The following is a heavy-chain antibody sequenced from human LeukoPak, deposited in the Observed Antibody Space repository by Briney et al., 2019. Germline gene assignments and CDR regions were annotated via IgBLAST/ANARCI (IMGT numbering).Heavy chain of an antibody. V-gene: IGHV3-23*01. CDR2: ISGSGGST. J-gene: IGHJ6*02. Sequence: PGESLRLACAASGFTFSSYAMSWVRQAPGKGLEWVSAISGSGGSTYYADSVKGRFTISRDNSKNTLYLQMNSLGAEDTAVYYCAKAIYSSSRMDVWGQGTTVTVSS. CDR1: GFTFSSYA. CDR3: AKAIYSSSRMDV. D-gene: IGHD6-13*01.